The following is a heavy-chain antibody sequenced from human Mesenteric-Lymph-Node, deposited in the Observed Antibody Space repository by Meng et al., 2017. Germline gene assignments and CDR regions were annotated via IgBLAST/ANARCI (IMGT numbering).Heavy chain of an antibody. D-gene: IGHD2-21*02. CDR3: AKSSLHAGTLYFDS. V-gene: IGHV1-3*01. CDR2: VNAASGNT. Sequence: VQLVQSGAEVKNPGASVKGSCKTSGYSFTTYGIHWVRQAPGQSLEWMGWVNAASGNTRYSQKFQDGVTINRDTSASSAYMEVSSLRSEDTAVYYCAKSSLHAGTLYFDSWGQGTLVTVSS. J-gene: IGHJ4*02. CDR1: GYSFTTYG.